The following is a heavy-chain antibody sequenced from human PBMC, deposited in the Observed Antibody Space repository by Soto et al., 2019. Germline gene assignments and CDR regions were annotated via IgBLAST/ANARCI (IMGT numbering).Heavy chain of an antibody. D-gene: IGHD3-10*01. CDR1: GFTFSSYS. V-gene: IGHV3-48*02. Sequence: EVQLVESGGGLVQPGGSLRLSCAASGFTFSSYSMNWVRQAPGKGLEWVSYISSSSSTIYYADSVKGRFTISRDNAKNSLYLQMNGLRDEGTAVYYCASGIPSRGAGWFDPWGQGTLVTVSS. J-gene: IGHJ5*02. CDR2: ISSSSSTI. CDR3: ASGIPSRGAGWFDP.